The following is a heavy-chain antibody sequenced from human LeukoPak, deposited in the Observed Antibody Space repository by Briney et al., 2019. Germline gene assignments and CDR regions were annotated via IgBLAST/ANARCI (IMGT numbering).Heavy chain of an antibody. CDR2: TRYDEDNK. D-gene: IGHD2-15*01. CDR3: AKAVVVVAVTNFDY. J-gene: IGHJ4*02. CDR1: GFTFSSYG. Sequence: GGSLRLSCAASGFTFSSYGMNWVRQAPGKGLEWVAFTRYDEDNKYYADSVKGRFTISRDNSKNTLYLQMNSLRAEDTAVYYCAKAVVVVAVTNFDYWGQGTLVTVSS. V-gene: IGHV3-30*02.